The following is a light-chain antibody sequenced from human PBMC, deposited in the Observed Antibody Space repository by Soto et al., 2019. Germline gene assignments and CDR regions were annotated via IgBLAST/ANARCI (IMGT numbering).Light chain of an antibody. Sequence: DIVMTQSPDSLAVSLGERATINCKSSQSVIHSSNNRSYLAWYQQKPRQPPELLLYWASARESGVPDRFSGSGSGTEFTLTISSLQSEDFAVYYCQQYNDWPFTFGPGTKVDIK. CDR1: QSVIHSSNNRSY. V-gene: IGKV4-1*01. CDR2: WAS. CDR3: QQYNDWPFT. J-gene: IGKJ3*01.